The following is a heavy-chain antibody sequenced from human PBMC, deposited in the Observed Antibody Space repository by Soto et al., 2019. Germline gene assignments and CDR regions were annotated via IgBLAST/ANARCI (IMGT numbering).Heavy chain of an antibody. Sequence: ASVKVSCKASGYTFISYYIHWVRQPPGQGLEWMGLINPSDAYTDYAQKFQGRVTITRDTSASTAYMELSSLRSEDTAVYYCARDPGIAAAGYYYYYGMDVWGQGTTVTVSS. CDR2: INPSDAYT. CDR3: ARDPGIAAAGYYYYYGMDV. V-gene: IGHV1-46*01. J-gene: IGHJ6*02. D-gene: IGHD6-13*01. CDR1: GYTFISYY.